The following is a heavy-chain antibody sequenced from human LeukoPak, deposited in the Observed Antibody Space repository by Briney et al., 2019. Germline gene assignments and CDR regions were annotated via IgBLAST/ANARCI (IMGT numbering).Heavy chain of an antibody. J-gene: IGHJ2*01. CDR1: GFPFSSYA. V-gene: IGHV3-30-3*01. CDR3: ARDPSSLGVPAAQFDL. Sequence: RPGGSLRLSCAASGFPFSSYAMHWVRQAPGKGLEWVAVISYDGGNKYYADSVKGRFTISRDNSKNTLSLQMNSLRAEDTAVYYCARDPSSLGVPAAQFDLWGRGTLVTVSS. CDR2: ISYDGGNK. D-gene: IGHD2-2*01.